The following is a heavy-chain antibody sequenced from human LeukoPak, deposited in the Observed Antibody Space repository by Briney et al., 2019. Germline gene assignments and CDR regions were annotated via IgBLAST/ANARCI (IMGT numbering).Heavy chain of an antibody. CDR3: AKSPVRSGWAIDY. CDR2: ISYDADNK. Sequence: RPGRSLRLSCAASGFTFSDYGMHWVRQAPGKGLEWVAVISYDADNKYYADSVKGRFTISRDNSKNTLYVQMHSLRAEDTAVYYCAKSPVRSGWAIDYWDQGTLVTVSS. V-gene: IGHV3-30*18. D-gene: IGHD6-19*01. J-gene: IGHJ4*02. CDR1: GFTFSDYG.